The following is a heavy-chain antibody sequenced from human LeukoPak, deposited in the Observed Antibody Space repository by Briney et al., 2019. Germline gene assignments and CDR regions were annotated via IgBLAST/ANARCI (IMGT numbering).Heavy chain of an antibody. V-gene: IGHV3-74*01. J-gene: IGHJ6*02. Sequence: GGSLRLSCAASGFTFSSYWMHWARQAPGKGLVWVSRINTDDSSTSYADSVKGRFTISRDNAKNTLYLQMNSLRAEDSAVYYCAFTKTTYYYYGMDVWGQGTTVTVSS. CDR3: AFTKTTYYYYGMDV. CDR2: INTDDSST. CDR1: GFTFSSYW. D-gene: IGHD2-8*01.